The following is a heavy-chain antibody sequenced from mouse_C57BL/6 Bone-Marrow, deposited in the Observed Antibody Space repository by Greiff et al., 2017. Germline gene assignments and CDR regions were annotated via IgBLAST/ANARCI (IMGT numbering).Heavy chain of an antibody. V-gene: IGHV1S81*02. D-gene: IGHD2-5*01. CDR1: GYTFTHSW. CDR3: ARTRYCSKDYIDY. CDR2: LYPSTSDT. J-gene: IGHJ2*01. Sequence: QVQLQQPGAELVRPGTSVKLSCKASGYTFTHSWMNWVKQRPGQGLEWLATLYPSTSDTNLNEKFKDKAKVTVDKSSNTAYMQLASPTSEDSAVYYCARTRYCSKDYIDYWGQGTTLTVSS.